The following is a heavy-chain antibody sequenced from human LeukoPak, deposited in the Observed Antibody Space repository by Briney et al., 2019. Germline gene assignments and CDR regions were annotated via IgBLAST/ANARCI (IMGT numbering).Heavy chain of an antibody. J-gene: IGHJ4*02. CDR1: GYTFTTYA. CDR3: ARRSAAGYYFDY. D-gene: IGHD6-13*01. CDR2: ISDYNSNT. V-gene: IGHV1-18*01. Sequence: ASVKVSCKTSGYTFTTYAISWVRQAPGQGLEWMGGISDYNSNTDFAQNLQGRLTMTTDTSTSTAYMELRSLRSDDTAMYYCARRSAAGYYFDYWGQGTLVTVSS.